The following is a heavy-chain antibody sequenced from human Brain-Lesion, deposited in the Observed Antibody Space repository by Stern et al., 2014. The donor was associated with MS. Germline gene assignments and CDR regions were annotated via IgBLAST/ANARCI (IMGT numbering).Heavy chain of an antibody. V-gene: IGHV4-61*02. D-gene: IGHD2-2*01. J-gene: IGHJ6*02. CDR2: IFNSGST. CDR3: ARGRVVPGFQYYATDV. Sequence: VQLVESGPGLVKPSQTLSLSCTVSGGSISSGGYYWSWIRQPAGKGLEWIGRIFNSGSTSYNPSLKSRGTLSIDPSKNQFSLRLNSMTAADTAVYYCARGRVVPGFQYYATDVWGQGTTVIVSS. CDR1: GGSISSGGYY.